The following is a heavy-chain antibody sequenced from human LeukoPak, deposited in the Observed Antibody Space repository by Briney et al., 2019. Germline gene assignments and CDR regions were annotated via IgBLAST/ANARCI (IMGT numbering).Heavy chain of an antibody. Sequence: PGGSLRLSCAASGFTFSSYYWGWIRQPPGKGLEWIGSIYYGGTTYYNPSLKSRVTISVDTSKNQFSLKLSTVTATDTAVYYCARRTTGTHADAFDIWGQGKKVTVSS. D-gene: IGHD1-1*01. CDR3: ARRTTGTHADAFDI. CDR1: GFTFSSYY. J-gene: IGHJ3*02. CDR2: IYYGGTT. V-gene: IGHV4-39*01.